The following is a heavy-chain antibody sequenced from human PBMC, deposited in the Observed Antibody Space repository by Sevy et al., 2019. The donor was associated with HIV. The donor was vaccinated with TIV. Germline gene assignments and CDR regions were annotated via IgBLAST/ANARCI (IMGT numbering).Heavy chain of an antibody. J-gene: IGHJ4*01. CDR2: MKQDGSEE. CDR1: GFSFSIYW. Sequence: GGSLRLSCAASGFSFSIYWMSWVRQAPGKGLEWVATMKQDGSEEDYVDSVKGRFTISRDNAQNSLFLQMNSLSAEDTAVYYCVREGLGGYSYSLDYWGHGTLVTVSS. V-gene: IGHV3-7*01. D-gene: IGHD5-18*01. CDR3: VREGLGGYSYSLDY.